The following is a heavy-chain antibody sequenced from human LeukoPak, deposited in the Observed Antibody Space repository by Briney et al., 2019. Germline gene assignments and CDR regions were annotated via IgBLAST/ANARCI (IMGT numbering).Heavy chain of an antibody. J-gene: IGHJ4*02. CDR3: ARLGFSNREPYLAPSDY. CDR1: GGSISIYY. Sequence: SETLSLTCTVSGGSISIYYWSWIRQPTGRGREWVGYIYYSGRTKYNPSPKSPVTISVDTSTTQFSLQLTPVTAADTAGYYWARLGFSNREPYLAPSDYWGQGTLVTAYS. CDR2: IYYSGRT. V-gene: IGHV4-59*08. D-gene: IGHD2/OR15-2a*01.